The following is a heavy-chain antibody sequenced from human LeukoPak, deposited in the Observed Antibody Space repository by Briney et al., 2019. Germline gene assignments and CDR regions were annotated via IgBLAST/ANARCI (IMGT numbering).Heavy chain of an antibody. V-gene: IGHV4-4*07. J-gene: IGHJ3*02. CDR1: GGSISNYY. Sequence: SETLSLTCTVSGGSISNYYWSWFRQPAGKGLEWIGRIYTSGSTSHNPSLKSRVIMSLDTSKSQFSLSLGSVTAADTAVYYCARDNNGLYFGVRGFDIWGQGKMVIVSS. CDR2: IYTSGST. D-gene: IGHD3-3*01. CDR3: ARDNNGLYFGVRGFDI.